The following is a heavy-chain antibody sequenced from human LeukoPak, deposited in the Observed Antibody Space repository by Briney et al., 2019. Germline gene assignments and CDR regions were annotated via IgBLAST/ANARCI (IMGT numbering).Heavy chain of an antibody. CDR3: ARHKMRYSSGWSLFDY. V-gene: IGHV1-2*02. Sequence: ASVKVSCKASGYTFTGYYMHWVRQAPGQGLEWMGWINPNSGGTNYAQKFQGRVTMTRDTSISTAYMELSRLRSDDTAVYYCARHKMRYSSGWSLFDYWGQGTLVTVSS. CDR1: GYTFTGYY. CDR2: INPNSGGT. J-gene: IGHJ4*02. D-gene: IGHD6-19*01.